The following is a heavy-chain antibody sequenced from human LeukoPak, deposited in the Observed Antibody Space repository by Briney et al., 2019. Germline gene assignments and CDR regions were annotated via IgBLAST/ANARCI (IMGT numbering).Heavy chain of an antibody. CDR2: IYYSGST. CDR3: AGGVYSSGWYSHWYYYGMDV. Sequence: SETLSLTCTVSGGSISSYYWSWIRQPPGKGLELIGYIYYSGSTNYNPSLKSRVTISVDTSKNQFSLKLSSVTAADTAVYYCAGGVYSSGWYSHWYYYGMDVWGQGTTVTVSS. J-gene: IGHJ6*02. V-gene: IGHV4-59*08. D-gene: IGHD6-19*01. CDR1: GGSISSYY.